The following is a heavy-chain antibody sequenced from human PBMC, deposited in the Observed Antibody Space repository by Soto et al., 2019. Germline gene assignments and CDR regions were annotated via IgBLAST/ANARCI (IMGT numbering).Heavy chain of an antibody. V-gene: IGHV1-18*01. CDR2: IGACNGDT. CDR1: GYTFTNYG. J-gene: IGHJ6*02. D-gene: IGHD5-18*01. CDR3: AAEKTDTAPGTYYYYYGMGV. Sequence: ASVKVSCKASGYTFTNYGITWVRQAPGQGLEWMGWIGACNGDTHYTERLQDRVTMTTDTSTSTAYMELSSLRSEDTAVYYCAAEKTDTAPGTYYYYYGMGVWGQGTTVTVSS.